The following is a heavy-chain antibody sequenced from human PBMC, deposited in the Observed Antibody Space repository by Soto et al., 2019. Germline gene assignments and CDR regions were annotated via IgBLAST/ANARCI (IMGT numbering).Heavy chain of an antibody. CDR1: GFSLSTSGVG. V-gene: IGHV2-5*02. CDR2: IYWADDK. Sequence: QITLKESGPTLVKPTQTLTLTCTFSGFSLSTSGVGVGWIRQPPGKALEWLAIIYWADDKRYSPSLKSRPTITKDTSKNLVVLTMTNMDPVDTATYYCAHSFGGYEYFDYWGQGTLVTVSS. J-gene: IGHJ4*02. D-gene: IGHD5-12*01. CDR3: AHSFGGYEYFDY.